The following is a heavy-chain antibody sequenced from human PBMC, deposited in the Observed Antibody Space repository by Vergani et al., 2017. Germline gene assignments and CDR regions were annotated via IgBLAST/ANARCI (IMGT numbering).Heavy chain of an antibody. J-gene: IGHJ4*02. V-gene: IGHV3-9*01. CDR2: ISWNRGSI. CDR1: GFTFDDYA. D-gene: IGHD5-18*01. CDR3: AKDKGVGSYGGRGAFDY. Sequence: EVQLVESGGGLVQPGRSLRLSCAASGFTFDDYAMHWVRQAPGKGLEWVSGISWNRGSIGYADSVKGRFTISRDNAKNSLYLQMNSLRAEDTALYYCAKDKGVGSYGGRGAFDYWGQGTLVTVSS.